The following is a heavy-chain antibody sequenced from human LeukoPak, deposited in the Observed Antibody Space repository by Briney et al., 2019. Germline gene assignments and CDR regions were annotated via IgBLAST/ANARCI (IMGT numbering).Heavy chain of an antibody. CDR2: FHHGGTT. Sequence: PSETLSLTCAVSGYSIISCYYWGWIRQSPGKGREWIGSFHHGGTTYYSPSLQSRVTISVDASRNQFSLKMSSVTAADTALYFCARERVVVAGGWFDPWGQGTLVTVSS. D-gene: IGHD2-15*01. V-gene: IGHV4-38-2*02. J-gene: IGHJ5*02. CDR3: ARERVVVAGGWFDP. CDR1: GYSIISCYY.